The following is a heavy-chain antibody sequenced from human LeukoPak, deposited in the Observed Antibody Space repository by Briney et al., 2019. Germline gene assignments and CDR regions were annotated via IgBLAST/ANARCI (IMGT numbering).Heavy chain of an antibody. J-gene: IGHJ6*02. CDR3: ARDSTCSSTSCYAGYYYYGMDV. CDR2: IWYDGSNK. Sequence: GRSLRLSCAASGFTFSSYGMHWVRQAPGKGLEWVAVIWYDGSNKYYADSVKGRFTISRDNSKNTMYLQMNSLRAEDTAVYYCARDSTCSSTSCYAGYYYYGMDVWGQGTTVTVSS. V-gene: IGHV3-33*01. CDR1: GFTFSSYG. D-gene: IGHD2-2*01.